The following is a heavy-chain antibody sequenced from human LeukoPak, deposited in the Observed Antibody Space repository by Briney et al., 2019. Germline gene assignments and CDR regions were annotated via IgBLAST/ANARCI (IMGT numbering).Heavy chain of an antibody. V-gene: IGHV4-59*01. CDR1: GGSIIGDY. CDR2: TSDSGST. J-gene: IGHJ4*02. CDR3: ARDHSRSGYYDY. D-gene: IGHD3-3*01. Sequence: SETLSLTCTVSGGSIIGDYWGWIRQPPGRGLEWIGYTSDSGSTNYNPSLRSRVTMSLDTSENQFSLNLNSVATADTAVYYCARDHSRSGYYDYWGQGTLVTVSS.